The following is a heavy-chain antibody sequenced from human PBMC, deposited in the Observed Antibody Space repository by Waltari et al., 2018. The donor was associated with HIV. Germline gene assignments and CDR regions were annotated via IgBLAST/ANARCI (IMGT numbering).Heavy chain of an antibody. CDR3: VRTQVDPYYGMDV. CDR1: GFNFNNFY. V-gene: IGHV3-7*01. Sequence: EVYLVASGGNLVQPGGSLRLSLVASGFNFNNFYMSWVGRVTGEGLDWVANIHTDGDIKSHADSVKGRFITSRDNTRNSLFLQMNSLRVEDTGLYYCVRTQVDPYYGMDVWGQGTTVTVSS. J-gene: IGHJ6*02. D-gene: IGHD3-9*01. CDR2: IHTDGDIK.